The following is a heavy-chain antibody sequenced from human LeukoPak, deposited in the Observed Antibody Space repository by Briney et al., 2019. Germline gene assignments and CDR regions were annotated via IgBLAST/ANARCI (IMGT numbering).Heavy chain of an antibody. V-gene: IGHV3-21*01. D-gene: IGHD2-15*01. CDR1: GFTFSSYS. Sequence: GGSLRLSCAASGFTFSSYSMNWVRQAPGKGLEWVSSISSSSSYIYYADSVKGRFTISRDNAKNSLYLQMNSLRAEDTAVYYCARAGALGGYCSGGSCYSYYFDYWGQGTLVTVSS. CDR3: ARAGALGGYCSGGSCYSYYFDY. CDR2: ISSSSSYI. J-gene: IGHJ4*02.